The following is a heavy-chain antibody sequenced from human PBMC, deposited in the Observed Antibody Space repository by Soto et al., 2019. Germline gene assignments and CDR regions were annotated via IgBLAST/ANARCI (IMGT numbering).Heavy chain of an antibody. CDR3: AKVGPFFYDTTGRGSAFDI. V-gene: IGHV3-23*01. CDR1: GLSFSDQA. CDR2: ISASGGSI. D-gene: IGHD3-22*01. Sequence: EVQLLESGGDLVQPGGALRLSCVASGLSFSDQAMTWVRQAPGKGLEWISGISASGGSIYYSDSVKGRFTISRDDSEIRLHLQMNNLRAEDTAVYFCAKVGPFFYDTTGRGSAFDIWGQGTMVTVSS. J-gene: IGHJ3*02.